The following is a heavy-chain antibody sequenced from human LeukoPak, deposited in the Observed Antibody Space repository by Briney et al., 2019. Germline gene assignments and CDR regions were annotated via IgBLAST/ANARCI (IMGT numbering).Heavy chain of an antibody. V-gene: IGHV3-7*01. Sequence: GGSLRLSCAASGFTFSSYWMSWVRQAPGKGLEWVANIKQDGSEKYYVDSVKGRFTISRDNAKNSLYLQMNSLRAEDTAVYYCARGPHYDFWSGYYTGVEAFDIWGQGTMVTVSS. J-gene: IGHJ3*02. CDR2: IKQDGSEK. CDR1: GFTFSSYW. D-gene: IGHD3-3*01. CDR3: ARGPHYDFWSGYYTGVEAFDI.